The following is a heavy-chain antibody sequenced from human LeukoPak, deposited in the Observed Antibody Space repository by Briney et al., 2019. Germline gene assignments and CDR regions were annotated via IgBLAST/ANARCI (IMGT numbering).Heavy chain of an antibody. Sequence: PGGSLRLSCAASGFTFSNYWMHWVRQAPGKGLEWVAVIWYDGSNKYYADSVKGRFTISRDNSKNTLYLQMNSLRAEDTAVYYCARDGAHYDFWSGYRPGDAFDIWGQGTMVTVSS. CDR2: IWYDGSNK. J-gene: IGHJ3*02. D-gene: IGHD3-3*01. CDR1: GFTFSNYW. CDR3: ARDGAHYDFWSGYRPGDAFDI. V-gene: IGHV3-33*08.